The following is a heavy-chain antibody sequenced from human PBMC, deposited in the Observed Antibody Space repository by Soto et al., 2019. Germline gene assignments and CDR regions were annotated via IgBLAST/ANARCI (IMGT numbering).Heavy chain of an antibody. D-gene: IGHD6-13*01. CDR3: LRVFFIAAAGSRYYYYGLDV. CDR1: GYHVSSSSAA. Sequence: SQTLSLPCAISGYHVSSSSAAWNGMSESPSRGLDWLGRKYYRSKCDNDSAVSGKSPKTINPNPSKNQFSLQLNSVTPEDTAVYFCLRVFFIAAAGSRYYYYGLDVWGQGTTVTVSS. V-gene: IGHV6-1*01. J-gene: IGHJ6*02. CDR2: KYYRSKCDN.